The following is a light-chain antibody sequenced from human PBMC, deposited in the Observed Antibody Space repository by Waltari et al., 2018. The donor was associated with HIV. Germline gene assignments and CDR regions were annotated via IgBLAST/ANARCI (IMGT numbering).Light chain of an antibody. CDR3: GTWSRSLRGAV. J-gene: IGLJ2*01. CDR2: DNH. CDR1: TPHIPDSF. Sequence: HSVLPPPPSVPAAPRPRFTISCPTSTPHIPDSFFSWYPLLPGAAPTLVIYDNHNRPSGIPDRFSGSKSGTSATLAITGLQTGDEGVYFCGTWSRSLRGAVFGAGTKLTVL. V-gene: IGLV1-51*01.